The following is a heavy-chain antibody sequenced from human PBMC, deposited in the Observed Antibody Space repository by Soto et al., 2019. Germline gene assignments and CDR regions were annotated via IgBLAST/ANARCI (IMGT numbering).Heavy chain of an antibody. CDR1: GFTFASYA. J-gene: IGHJ5*01. V-gene: IGHV3-23*03. Sequence: EVEFLESGGGLAQPGGSPRLSCSGSGFTFASYALNWVRQAPGKGLECVSGINDDGSKTYYADSVKGRFTISRDNSKRTLDLHLSSLGVEDTAIYHCLKDRHGYDSDADSLGWSDSWGQGTLFSVSS. CDR2: INDDGSKT. CDR3: LKDRHGYDSDADSLGWSDS. D-gene: IGHD2-2*03.